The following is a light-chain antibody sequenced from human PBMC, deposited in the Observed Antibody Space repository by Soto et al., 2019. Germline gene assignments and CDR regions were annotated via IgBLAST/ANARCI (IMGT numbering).Light chain of an antibody. CDR3: QPRSNWPVT. CDR1: QTISKY. Sequence: EIVLTQSPAALSLPPGERATIFCKTSQTISKYLVWYQQKPGQAPRLLINNASNRATGIPARFNGSGSGTDFTLTISSLEPEDFDVYYCQPRSNWPVTLGGGTKADIK. CDR2: NAS. V-gene: IGKV3-11*01. J-gene: IGKJ4*01.